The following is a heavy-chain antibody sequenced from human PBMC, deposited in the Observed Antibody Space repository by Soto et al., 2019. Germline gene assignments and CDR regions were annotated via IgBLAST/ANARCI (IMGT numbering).Heavy chain of an antibody. Sequence: GESLKISCKGSGYSFTSYWVGWVRQMPGKGLEWMGIIYPGDSDTRYSPSFQGQVTISADKSISTAYLQWSSLKASDTAMYYCARGSDAFGPGVDIWGQGTMVTVSS. CDR1: GYSFTSYW. D-gene: IGHD3-16*01. V-gene: IGHV5-51*01. J-gene: IGHJ3*02. CDR3: ARGSDAFGPGVDI. CDR2: IYPGDSDT.